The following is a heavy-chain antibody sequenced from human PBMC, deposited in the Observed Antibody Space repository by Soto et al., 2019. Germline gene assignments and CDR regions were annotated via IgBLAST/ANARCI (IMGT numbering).Heavy chain of an antibody. Sequence: PGGSLRLSCAASGFTFSSYAMSWVRQAPGKGLEWVSAISGSGGSTYYADSVKGRFTISRDNSKNTLYLQMNSLRAEDTAVYYCAKTSLPSSGWYSDYWGQGTLVTVSS. J-gene: IGHJ4*02. V-gene: IGHV3-23*01. D-gene: IGHD6-19*01. CDR2: ISGSGGST. CDR3: AKTSLPSSGWYSDY. CDR1: GFTFSSYA.